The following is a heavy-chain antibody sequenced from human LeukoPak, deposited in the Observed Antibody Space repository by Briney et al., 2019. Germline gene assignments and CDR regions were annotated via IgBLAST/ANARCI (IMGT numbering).Heavy chain of an antibody. CDR2: LYPSGIT. D-gene: IGHD3-22*01. CDR1: GAYISDYP. J-gene: IGHJ4*02. V-gene: IGHV4-4*07. Sequence: SETLSLTCSVSGAYISDYPWSWIRQPAGRRLEWIGLLYPSGITFYNPSLESRVTMSVDKSKNQFSLKLSSVTAADTAGYYCARQNYDSNAYYFGLWGQGSLVTVSS. CDR3: ARQNYDSNAYYFGL.